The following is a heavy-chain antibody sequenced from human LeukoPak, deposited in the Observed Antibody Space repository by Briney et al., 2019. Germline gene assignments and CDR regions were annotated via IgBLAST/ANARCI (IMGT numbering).Heavy chain of an antibody. D-gene: IGHD3-22*01. V-gene: IGHV3-7*01. Sequence: GRSLRLSCAASGFTFSTYWMSWVRQAPGKGLEWVANIKQDGSEKYYVDSVKGRFTISRDNAKNSLYLQMNSLRAEDTAVYYCARVNGYYYDTSDPGYYFDYWGQGTLVTVSS. CDR1: GFTFSTYW. J-gene: IGHJ4*02. CDR2: IKQDGSEK. CDR3: ARVNGYYYDTSDPGYYFDY.